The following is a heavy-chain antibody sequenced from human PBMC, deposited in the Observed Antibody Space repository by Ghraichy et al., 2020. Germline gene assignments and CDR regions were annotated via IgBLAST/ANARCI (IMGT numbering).Heavy chain of an antibody. CDR1: GFTFSSYA. Sequence: GGSLRLSCAASGFTFSSYAMTWVRQAPGKGLEWVSAIPGNGGSTSYVDSVKGRFTISRDNSKNTLYLQMNSLRAEDTAVYFCAKGTHSTGWRYFDYWGQGTLVTASS. CDR3: AKGTHSTGWRYFDY. CDR2: IPGNGGST. D-gene: IGHD6-19*01. J-gene: IGHJ4*02. V-gene: IGHV3-23*01.